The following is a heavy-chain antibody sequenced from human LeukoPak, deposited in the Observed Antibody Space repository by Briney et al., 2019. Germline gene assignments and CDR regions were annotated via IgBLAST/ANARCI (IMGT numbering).Heavy chain of an antibody. J-gene: IGHJ4*02. CDR3: ARDSDSGYGPFAS. CDR2: IHSGGTT. CDR1: GFTVSNNY. D-gene: IGHD5-12*01. V-gene: IGHV3-53*01. Sequence: GGSLRLSCAASGFTVSNNYMSWVRQAPGKGLEWVSVIHSGGTTNYADSVQGRFTISRDNSKTTAYLHMNSLRAEGTAVYYCARDSDSGYGPFASWGQGTLVTVSS.